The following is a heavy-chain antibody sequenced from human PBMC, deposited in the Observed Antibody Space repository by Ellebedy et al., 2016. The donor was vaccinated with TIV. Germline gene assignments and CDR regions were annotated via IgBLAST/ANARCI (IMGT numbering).Heavy chain of an antibody. CDR2: TSYRSKWYN. V-gene: IGHV6-1*01. D-gene: IGHD5-12*01. J-gene: IGHJ4*02. Sequence: SQTLSLTCAISGDSVSSNSVAWNWIRQSPSRGLEWLGKTSYRSKWYNEYAPSVNSRMTINPDTSKNLFSLQLNSVTPDDTAIYYCTRLSGNSWFDYWGQGTQVTVSP. CDR3: TRLSGNSWFDY. CDR1: GDSVSSNSVA.